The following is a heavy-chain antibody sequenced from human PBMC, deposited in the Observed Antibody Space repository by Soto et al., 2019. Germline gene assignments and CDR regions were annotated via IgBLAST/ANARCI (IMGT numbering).Heavy chain of an antibody. CDR2: ISSSSSTI. CDR1: GFTFSSYS. D-gene: IGHD4-17*01. Sequence: GGSLRLSCAASGFTFSSYSMNWVRQAPGKGLEWVSYISSSSSTIYYADSVKGRFTISRDNAKNSLYLQMNSLRAEDTAVYYCARDPLYGDYGPLLTYLDLWGRGTLVNVSS. J-gene: IGHJ2*01. CDR3: ARDPLYGDYGPLLTYLDL. V-gene: IGHV3-48*01.